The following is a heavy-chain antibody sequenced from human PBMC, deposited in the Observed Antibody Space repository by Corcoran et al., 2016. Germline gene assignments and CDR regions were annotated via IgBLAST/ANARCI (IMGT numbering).Heavy chain of an antibody. V-gene: IGHV3-73*02. CDR2: IRSRPNCYAT. J-gene: IGHJ6*02. D-gene: IGHD3-16*01. CDR1: GFTFSDSA. Sequence: EVQLVESGGDLVKPGGSLRLSCAASGFTFSDSAIHWVRQASGKGLEWVGRIRSRPNCYATAYAASLGGRFTISRDDSKNTTYLQMNSLKTEDPAVDYGTRGMGGYGMDVWGQGTTVTVSS. CDR3: TRGMGGYGMDV.